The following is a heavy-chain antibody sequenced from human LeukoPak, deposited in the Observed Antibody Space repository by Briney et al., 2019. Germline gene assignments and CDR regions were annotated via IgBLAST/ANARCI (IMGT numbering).Heavy chain of an antibody. V-gene: IGHV3-11*05. J-gene: IGHJ3*02. CDR3: AREILYYDILTGYANDAFDI. D-gene: IGHD3-9*01. CDR1: GFTFSDYY. CDR2: ISSSSSYT. Sequence: PGGSLRLSCAASGFTFSDYYMSWIRQAPGKGLEWVSYISSSSSYTNYADSVKGRFTISRDNAKNSLYLQMNSLRAGDTAVYYCAREILYYDILTGYANDAFDIWGQGTMVTVSS.